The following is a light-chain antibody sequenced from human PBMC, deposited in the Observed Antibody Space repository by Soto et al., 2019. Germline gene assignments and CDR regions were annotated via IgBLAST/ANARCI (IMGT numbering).Light chain of an antibody. CDR3: QQSYSMPYA. CDR2: AAS. Sequence: DLPMTQSPSSLSASVGDRVTITCRASQTTNNYLNWYQLKPGKAPKLLIYAASTLQTGVTSRFTGSGSGTDFTLTIISLQPEDYATYFCQQSYSMPYAFGQGTKVEIK. J-gene: IGKJ2*01. CDR1: QTTNNY. V-gene: IGKV1-39*01.